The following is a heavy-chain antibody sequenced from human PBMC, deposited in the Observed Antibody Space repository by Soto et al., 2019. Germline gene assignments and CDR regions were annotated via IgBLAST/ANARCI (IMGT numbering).Heavy chain of an antibody. CDR3: ARDGGDIAVIPAIYGLDA. Sequence: GSLRLSCAASGFTFDTNGMTWVRQVPGKGLEWVSAISAGGGTTYYADPVKGRFTISRDNSKNMLYLQMNSLRAEDTAVYYCARDGGDIAVIPAIYGLDAWGQRTTVTVSS. V-gene: IGHV3-23*01. CDR2: ISAGGGTT. D-gene: IGHD2-2*01. J-gene: IGHJ6*02. CDR1: GFTFDTNG.